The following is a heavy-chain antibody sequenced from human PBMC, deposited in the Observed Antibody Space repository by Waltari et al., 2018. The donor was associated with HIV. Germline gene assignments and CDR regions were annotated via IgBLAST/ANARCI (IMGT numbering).Heavy chain of an antibody. J-gene: IGHJ4*02. CDR1: GFTCRNFA. D-gene: IGHD6-6*01. CDR2: FWSDGAEI. V-gene: IGHV3-33*01. CDR3: ARGYSSSRWIPLYH. Sequence: QVQLVESGGGVVQPGTYLTLSCAVSGFTCRNFAIHWVRQSTGKGLEWLAVFWSDGAEISYADSVKGRFTVSKDSSQKTLYLHLTSLRAEDTALYYCARGYSSSRWIPLYHWGRGTLVTVSS.